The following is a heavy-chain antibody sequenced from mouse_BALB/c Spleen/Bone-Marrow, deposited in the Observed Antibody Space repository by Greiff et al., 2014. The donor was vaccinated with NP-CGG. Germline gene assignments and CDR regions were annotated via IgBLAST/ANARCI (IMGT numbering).Heavy chain of an antibody. CDR3: AHDGLLTGMYY. CDR1: GYTFTSYY. J-gene: IGHJ4*01. D-gene: IGHD2-3*01. CDR2: IFPGDNST. V-gene: IGHV1S56*01. Sequence: QVQLQDSGAELVRPGASVKLSCKASGYTFTSYYVNWVRQRPEKGLEWIGWIFPGDNSTKNNEKFKGKAALTTDKSSSTAYMQLSRLTSEDSAAYFCAHDGLLTGMYYWGQGTSVTVSS.